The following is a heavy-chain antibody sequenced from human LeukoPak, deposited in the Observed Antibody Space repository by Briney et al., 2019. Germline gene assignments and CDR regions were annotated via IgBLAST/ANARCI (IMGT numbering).Heavy chain of an antibody. CDR3: ARGGWAYGDQYYFDY. J-gene: IGHJ4*02. CDR2: IYTSGST. CDR1: GGSISSYY. Sequence: SETLSLTCTVSGGSISSYYWSWLRQPAGKGLEWIGRIYTSGSTNYNPSLKSRVTMSVDTSKNQFSLKLSSVTAADTAVYYCARGGWAYGDQYYFDYWGQGTLVTVSS. D-gene: IGHD4-17*01. V-gene: IGHV4-4*07.